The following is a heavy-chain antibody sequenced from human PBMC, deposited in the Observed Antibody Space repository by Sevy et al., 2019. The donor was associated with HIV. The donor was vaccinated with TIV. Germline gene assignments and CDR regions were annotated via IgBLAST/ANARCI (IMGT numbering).Heavy chain of an antibody. J-gene: IGHJ4*02. Sequence: GGSLRLSCVVSGFTFSHFGMHWVRQAPGKGLEWVAVISFDGSNKYFADSVKGRFTISRDNSKDTLYLQMNSLRAEDTAVYYCASYYDIAPLDYWGQGTLVTVSS. D-gene: IGHD3-3*01. CDR2: ISFDGSNK. CDR3: ASYYDIAPLDY. V-gene: IGHV3-30*03. CDR1: GFTFSHFG.